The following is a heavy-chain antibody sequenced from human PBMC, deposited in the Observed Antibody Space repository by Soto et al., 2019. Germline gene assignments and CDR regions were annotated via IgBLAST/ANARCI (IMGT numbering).Heavy chain of an antibody. V-gene: IGHV3-64*01. D-gene: IGHD3-3*01. CDR1: GFTFSSYA. CDR2: ISSNGGST. J-gene: IGHJ6*04. CDR3: ASVKDFCSGYPAMAV. Sequence: GSLRLSCAASGFTFSSYAMHWVRQAPGKGLEYVSAISSNGGSTYYANSVKGRFTISRDNSKNTLYLQMGSLRAEDMAVYYCASVKDFCSGYPAMAVWGKGTTVTFSS.